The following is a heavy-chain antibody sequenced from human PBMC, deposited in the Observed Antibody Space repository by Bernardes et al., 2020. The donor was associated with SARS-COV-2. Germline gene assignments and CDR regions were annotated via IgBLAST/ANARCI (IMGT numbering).Heavy chain of an antibody. CDR1: GFTFSDFH. D-gene: IGHD2-2*02. CDR2: IDKSGSPI. CDR3: ARDCSSTSCYMTGSLDY. J-gene: IGHJ4*02. V-gene: IGHV3-11*01. Sequence: GGSLRLSCATSGFTFSDFHMTWIRQAPGKGLAWVSYIDKSGSPIYYADSVKGRFTISRDNAQKSLFLQMNSLRAEDTAVYFCARDCSSTSCYMTGSLDYWGQGALVTVSS.